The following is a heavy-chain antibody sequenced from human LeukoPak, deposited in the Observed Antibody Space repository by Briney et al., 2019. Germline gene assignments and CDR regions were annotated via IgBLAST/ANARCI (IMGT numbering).Heavy chain of an antibody. CDR3: AKVYGSSTKGYFDY. Sequence: GGSLRLSCAASGFTFSSYAMSWVRQAPGKGLEWVSVISDSGGSTYCADSVKGRFTISRDNSKNTLYLEMNSLGAEDTAAYYCAKVYGSSTKGYFDYWGQGTLVPVSS. J-gene: IGHJ4*02. CDR2: ISDSGGST. D-gene: IGHD6-6*01. V-gene: IGHV3-23*01. CDR1: GFTFSSYA.